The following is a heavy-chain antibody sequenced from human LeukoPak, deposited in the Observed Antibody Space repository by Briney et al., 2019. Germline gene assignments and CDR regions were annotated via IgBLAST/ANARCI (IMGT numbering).Heavy chain of an antibody. CDR1: GFTVSTKY. CDR2: IYSGGPT. V-gene: IGHV3-53*01. J-gene: IGHJ4*02. D-gene: IGHD1-26*01. Sequence: GGSLRLSCAASGFTVSTKYMSWVRQAPGKGLEWVSVIYSGGPTYHADSVEGRFTTSRDTSKNTLYLQMNSLRAEDTAVYYCARVRVGAPGYYFDYWGQGTLVTVSS. CDR3: ARVRVGAPGYYFDY.